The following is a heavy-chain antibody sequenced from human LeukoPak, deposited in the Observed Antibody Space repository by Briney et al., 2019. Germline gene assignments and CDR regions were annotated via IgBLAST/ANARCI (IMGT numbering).Heavy chain of an antibody. CDR2: IYPGDSDT. Sequence: GESLKISCKGSGYIFTSYWIGWVRQMPGKGLEWMGIIYPGDSDTRYSPSFQGQVTISADKSISTAYLQWSSLKASDTAMYYCARVSGYCSSTSCYWENFDYWGQGTLVTVSS. CDR3: ARVSGYCSSTSCYWENFDY. J-gene: IGHJ4*02. CDR1: GYIFTSYW. D-gene: IGHD2-2*03. V-gene: IGHV5-51*01.